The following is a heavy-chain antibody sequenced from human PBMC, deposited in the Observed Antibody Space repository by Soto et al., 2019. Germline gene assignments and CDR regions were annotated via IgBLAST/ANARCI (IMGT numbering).Heavy chain of an antibody. J-gene: IGHJ4*02. CDR1: GFPFSHYA. CDR2: LGHDSLRS. CDR3: ARDPTVGRPDHFDY. Sequence: QVQLVESGGGVVQPGRSLRLSCAASGFPFSHYALHWVRQAPGKGLEWVAVLGHDSLRSYYTPSVEGRFTISRDNSKDTLYLQMDSLRPEDTAIYYCARDPTVGRPDHFDYWGQGTLVTVSS. V-gene: IGHV3-30-3*01. D-gene: IGHD6-6*01.